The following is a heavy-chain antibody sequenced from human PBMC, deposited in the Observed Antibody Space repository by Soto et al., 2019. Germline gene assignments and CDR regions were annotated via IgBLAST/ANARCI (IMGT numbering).Heavy chain of an antibody. Sequence: EVQLLESGGGLVQPGGSLRLSCAASGFTFSSYAMSWVRQAPGKGLEWVSAISGSGGSTYYEDSVKGRFTISRDNSKNTLYLQMNSLRAEDTAVYYCAKGSRYYYYYGMDFWGQGTTVTVSS. CDR2: ISGSGGST. J-gene: IGHJ6*02. V-gene: IGHV3-23*01. CDR3: AKGSRYYYYYGMDF. CDR1: GFTFSSYA.